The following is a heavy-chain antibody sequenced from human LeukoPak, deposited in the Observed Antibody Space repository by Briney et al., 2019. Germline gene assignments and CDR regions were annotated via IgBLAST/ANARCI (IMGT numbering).Heavy chain of an antibody. CDR1: GGSFSDYY. Sequence: SETLSLTCAVYGGSFSDYYWSWIRQSPGKGLEWIWESNHSGNTNYNPFLKSRVTISVDTSKNQFSLKLRSVTAADTAVYYCAKEAILGSYNWFDPWGQGTLVTVSS. CDR3: AKEAILGSYNWFDP. D-gene: IGHD3-3*01. J-gene: IGHJ5*02. CDR2: SNHSGNT. V-gene: IGHV4-34*01.